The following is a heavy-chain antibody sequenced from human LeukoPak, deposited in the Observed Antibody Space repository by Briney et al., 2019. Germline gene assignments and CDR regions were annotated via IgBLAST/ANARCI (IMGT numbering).Heavy chain of an antibody. CDR3: AKGVRTWYERVDS. CDR2: TSGRGDST. V-gene: IGHV3-23*01. J-gene: IGHJ4*02. CDR1: GFTFNNYG. D-gene: IGHD6-13*01. Sequence: GGSLRLSCAASGFTFNNYGMTWVRQAPGKGLEWVSATSGRGDSTFYANSVKGRFTISRDNSKNTLYLQMNSLRPEDTALYYCAKGVRTWYERVDSWGQGTLVTVSS.